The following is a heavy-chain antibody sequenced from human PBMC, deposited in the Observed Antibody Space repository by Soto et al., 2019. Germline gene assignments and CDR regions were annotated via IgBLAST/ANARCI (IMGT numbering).Heavy chain of an antibody. Sequence: QVQLVQSGAEVKKPGASVKVSCKASGYTFTSYAMHWVRQAPGQRLEWMGWINAGNGNTKYSQKFQGRVTITRDTYASKAYMELSSLRSEDTAVYYCARGRSIAAAGTLPLGYWGQGTLVTVSS. CDR1: GYTFTSYA. CDR2: INAGNGNT. J-gene: IGHJ4*02. D-gene: IGHD6-13*01. V-gene: IGHV1-3*01. CDR3: ARGRSIAAAGTLPLGY.